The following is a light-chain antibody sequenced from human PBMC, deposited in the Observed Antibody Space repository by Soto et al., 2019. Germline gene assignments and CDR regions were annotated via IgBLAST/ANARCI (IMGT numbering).Light chain of an antibody. J-gene: IGLJ3*02. CDR1: SSNIGRNY. Sequence: QSVLTQPPSASGTPGQRVTISCSGSSSNIGRNYVYWYQHLSGAAPKLLIYRDNRRPSGVPDRFSGSKSGTSASLAITGLQAEDEADYYCQAYDYSLTASVFGGGTKLTVL. V-gene: IGLV1-47*01. CDR2: RDN. CDR3: QAYDYSLTASV.